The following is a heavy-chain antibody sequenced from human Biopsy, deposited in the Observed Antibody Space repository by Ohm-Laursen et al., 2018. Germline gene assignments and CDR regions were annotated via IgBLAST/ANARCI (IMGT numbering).Heavy chain of an antibody. Sequence: ASVKVSCKVSGYTLTELSMHWVRQAPGRGLEWMGGFAPENGKTIYAQKFQGRVTMTEDTSTDTAYMELSSLRSEDTAVYYCVADINVWNVNCWGQGTQVTVSS. J-gene: IGHJ4*02. CDR3: VADINVWNVNC. CDR1: GYTLTELS. CDR2: FAPENGKT. D-gene: IGHD1-1*01. V-gene: IGHV1-24*01.